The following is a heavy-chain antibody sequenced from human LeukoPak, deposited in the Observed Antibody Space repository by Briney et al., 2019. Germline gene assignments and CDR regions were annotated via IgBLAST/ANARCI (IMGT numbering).Heavy chain of an antibody. CDR1: GFTVSSNY. V-gene: IGHV3-66*01. CDR2: IYSGGST. J-gene: IGHJ4*02. Sequence: PGGSLRLSCAASGFTVSSNYMSWVRQAPGKGLEWVSVIYSGGSTYYADSVKGRFTISRDNSKNTLYLQMNSLRAEDTAVYYCAKSRWGTAMGYFDYWGQGTLVTVSS. D-gene: IGHD5-18*01. CDR3: AKSRWGTAMGYFDY.